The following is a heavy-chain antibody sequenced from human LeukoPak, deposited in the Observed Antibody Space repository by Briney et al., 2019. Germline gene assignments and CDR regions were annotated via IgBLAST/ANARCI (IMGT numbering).Heavy chain of an antibody. Sequence: PSEILSLTCTVSGGSISSYYWSWIRQPPGKGLEWIGYIYTSGSTNYNPSLKSRVTISVDTSKNQFSLKLSSVTAADTAVYYCARHRNYYDSSGYEVDYWGQGTLVTVSS. CDR3: ARHRNYYDSSGYEVDY. CDR2: IYTSGST. CDR1: GGSISSYY. V-gene: IGHV4-4*09. J-gene: IGHJ4*02. D-gene: IGHD3-22*01.